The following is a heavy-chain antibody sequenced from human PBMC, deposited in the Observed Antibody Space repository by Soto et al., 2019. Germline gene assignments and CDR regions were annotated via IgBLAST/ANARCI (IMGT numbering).Heavy chain of an antibody. Sequence: SLRLSCAASGFTFDDYAMHWVRQAPGQGLEWVSGISWNSGSIGYADSVKGRFTISRDNAKNSLYLQMNSLRAEDTALYYCAKDNDGYSYGYYYYYGMDVWGQGTTVTVSS. J-gene: IGHJ6*02. V-gene: IGHV3-9*01. CDR2: ISWNSGSI. D-gene: IGHD5-18*01. CDR1: GFTFDDYA. CDR3: AKDNDGYSYGYYYYYGMDV.